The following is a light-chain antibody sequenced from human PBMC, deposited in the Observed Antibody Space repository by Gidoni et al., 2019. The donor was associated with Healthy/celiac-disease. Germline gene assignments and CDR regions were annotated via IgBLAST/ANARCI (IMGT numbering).Light chain of an antibody. CDR3: QQYGSSPRT. Sequence: EIVLTQSPGTLSMSPGERATLSCRASQSVSSSYLAWYQPQPGQAPRLLIYGTSSRATGIPGRFSGSGSGTDFTLTISRLEPGDFAVYYCQQYGSSPRTFGQGTKVEIK. V-gene: IGKV3-20*01. CDR1: QSVSSSY. CDR2: GTS. J-gene: IGKJ1*01.